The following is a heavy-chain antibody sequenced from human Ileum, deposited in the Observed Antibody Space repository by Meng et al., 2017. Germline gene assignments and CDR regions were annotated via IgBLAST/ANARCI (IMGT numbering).Heavy chain of an antibody. CDR2: IETNSDGGRT. J-gene: IGHJ4*02. Sequence: GGSLRLSCTASGFTFNNARMTWVRQAPGEGLEWVGRIETNSDGGRTFYAAPVKGRFTISRDDSQNTLYLQMDSLEIEDTAVYYCLIASYYDKFWGQGTMVTVSS. D-gene: IGHD3-22*01. V-gene: IGHV3-15*04. CDR3: LIASYYDKF. CDR1: GFTFNNAR.